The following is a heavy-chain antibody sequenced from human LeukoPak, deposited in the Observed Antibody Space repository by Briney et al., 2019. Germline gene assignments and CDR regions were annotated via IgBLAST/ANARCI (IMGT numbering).Heavy chain of an antibody. CDR2: INPNSGGT. CDR3: ARVGRAYGSGTKYYFDY. J-gene: IGHJ4*02. V-gene: IGHV1-2*02. CDR1: GYTFTSYD. D-gene: IGHD3-10*01. Sequence: ASVKVSCKASGYTFTSYDINWVRQATGQGLEWMGWINPNSGGTNYAQKFQGRVTMTRDTSISTAYMELSRLRSDDTAVYYCARVGRAYGSGTKYYFDYWGQGTLVTVSS.